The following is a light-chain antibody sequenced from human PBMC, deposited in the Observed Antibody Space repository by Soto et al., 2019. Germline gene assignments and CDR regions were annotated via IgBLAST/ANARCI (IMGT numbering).Light chain of an antibody. Sequence: DIQMTQSPSTLSASVGDGVTITCRASQRISTWLAWYQQKPGKAPKLLIYKASTLKSGVPSRFSGTGSGTEFTLTISSLHPDDFATYYCQQYHRSSITFGQGTRLEI. J-gene: IGKJ5*01. CDR1: QRISTW. CDR2: KAS. CDR3: QQYHRSSIT. V-gene: IGKV1-5*03.